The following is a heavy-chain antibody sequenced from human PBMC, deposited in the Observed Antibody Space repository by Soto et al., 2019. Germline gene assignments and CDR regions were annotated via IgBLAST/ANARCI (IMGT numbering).Heavy chain of an antibody. D-gene: IGHD2-15*01. CDR2: IYHSGST. J-gene: IGHJ4*02. CDR3: ARGQVVAAQH. CDR1: GGSISSGGYS. Sequence: SETLSLTCAVAGGSISSGGYSWSRIRQPPGKGLEWIGYIYHSGSTYYNPSLKSRVTISVDRSKNQFSLKLSSVTAADTAVYYCARGQVVAAQHWGQGTLVTVSS. V-gene: IGHV4-30-2*01.